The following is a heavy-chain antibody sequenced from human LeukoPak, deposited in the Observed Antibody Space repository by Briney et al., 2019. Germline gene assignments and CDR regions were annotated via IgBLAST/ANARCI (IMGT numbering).Heavy chain of an antibody. J-gene: IGHJ4*02. Sequence: PGGSLRLSCAASGFTFSSYGMHWVRQAPGKGLEGVAVISYDGSNKYYADSVKGRFTISRDNSKNTLYLQMNSLRAEDTAVYYCAKDLRGCSSTSCYEGTNWGQGTLVTVSS. CDR2: ISYDGSNK. D-gene: IGHD2-2*01. CDR1: GFTFSSYG. CDR3: AKDLRGCSSTSCYEGTN. V-gene: IGHV3-30*18.